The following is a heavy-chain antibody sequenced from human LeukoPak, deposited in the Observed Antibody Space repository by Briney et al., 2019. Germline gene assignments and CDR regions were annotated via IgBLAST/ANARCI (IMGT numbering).Heavy chain of an antibody. J-gene: IGHJ6*03. CDR2: IYYSGST. D-gene: IGHD5-18*01. V-gene: IGHV4-59*01. CDR3: ARDTIRGYSYDYMDV. CDR1: GGSISSYY. Sequence: PSETLSLTCTVSGGSISSYYWSWIRQPPGKGLEWIGYIYYSGSTNYNPSHKSRVTISVDTSKNQFSLKLSSVTAADTAVYYCARDTIRGYSYDYMDVWGKGTTVTVSS.